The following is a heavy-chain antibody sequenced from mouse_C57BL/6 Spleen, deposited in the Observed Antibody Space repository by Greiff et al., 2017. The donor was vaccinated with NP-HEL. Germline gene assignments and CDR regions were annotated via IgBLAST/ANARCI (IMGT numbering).Heavy chain of an antibody. V-gene: IGHV5-16*01. Sequence: EVQWVESEGGLVQPGSSMKLSCTASGFTFSDYYMAWVRQVPEKGLEWVANINYDGSSTYYLDSLKSRFIISRDNAKNILYLQMSSLKSEDTATYYCARAYDPYYAMDYWGQGTSVTVSS. J-gene: IGHJ4*01. CDR1: GFTFSDYY. CDR2: INYDGSST. D-gene: IGHD2-3*01. CDR3: ARAYDPYYAMDY.